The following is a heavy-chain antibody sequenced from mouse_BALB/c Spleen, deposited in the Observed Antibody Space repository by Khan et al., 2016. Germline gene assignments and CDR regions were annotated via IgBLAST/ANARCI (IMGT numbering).Heavy chain of an antibody. CDR2: ILTGSGST. J-gene: IGHJ3*01. Sequence: QVQLQQSGAELMKPGASVKISCKATGYTFGSYWIEWVKQRPGHGLEWIGEILTGSGSTNYNENFKVTATFTADTSSNTAYMQLRSLTSEDSAVYYCARGAYCGQGTLVTVSA. CDR1: GYTFGSYW. V-gene: IGHV1-9*01. CDR3: ARGAY.